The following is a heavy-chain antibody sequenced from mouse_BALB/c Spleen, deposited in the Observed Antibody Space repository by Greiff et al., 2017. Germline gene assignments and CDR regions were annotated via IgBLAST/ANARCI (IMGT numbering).Heavy chain of an antibody. J-gene: IGHJ4*01. Sequence: VQLQQPGAELVKPGASVKLSCKASGYTFTSYWMHWVKQRPGQGLEWIGEINPSNGRTNYNEKFKSKATLTVDKSSSTAYMQLSSLTSEDSAVYDCARTYNGSSNDDMDYWGQGTAVTVSA. CDR1: GYTFTSYW. CDR3: ARTYNGSSNDDMDY. CDR2: INPSNGRT. V-gene: IGHV1S81*02. D-gene: IGHD1-1*01.